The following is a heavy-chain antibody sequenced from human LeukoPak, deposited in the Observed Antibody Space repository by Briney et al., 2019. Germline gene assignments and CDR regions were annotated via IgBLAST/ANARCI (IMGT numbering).Heavy chain of an antibody. Sequence: PGGSLRLSCSASGFTVKNYAMHWVRQAPGKGLEYVSGISFNGGSTNYADSVKGRFTISRDNSKNTLYLQMSSLRGEDTAVFYCVKGQGPTVYYYGMDVWGQGTTVTVSS. CDR3: VKGQGPTVYYYGMDV. D-gene: IGHD4-11*01. CDR1: GFTVKNYA. J-gene: IGHJ6*02. V-gene: IGHV3-64D*09. CDR2: ISFNGGST.